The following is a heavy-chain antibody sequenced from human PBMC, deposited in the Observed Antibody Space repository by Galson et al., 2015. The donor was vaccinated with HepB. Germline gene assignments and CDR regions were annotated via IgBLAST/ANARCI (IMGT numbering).Heavy chain of an antibody. D-gene: IGHD6-13*01. CDR1: GFTFSSYG. V-gene: IGHV3-30*18. J-gene: IGHJ6*03. CDR2: ISYDGNNE. Sequence: SLRLSCAASGFTFSSYGMHWVRQAPGKGLDWVAVISYDGNNEYYAESVQGRFTISRDNSKNTLYLQMNSLRAEDTAVYYCAKDGGQQQLVPYYYYMDVWGKGTTVTVSS. CDR3: AKDGGQQQLVPYYYYMDV.